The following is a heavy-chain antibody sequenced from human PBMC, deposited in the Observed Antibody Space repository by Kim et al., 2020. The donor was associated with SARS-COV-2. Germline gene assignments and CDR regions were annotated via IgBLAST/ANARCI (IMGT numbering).Heavy chain of an antibody. J-gene: IGHJ4*02. Sequence: SETLSLTCAVYGGSFGGFYWYWIRQPPGKGLEWIVETNPSGSTNYNPSLKSRVTVSVDTSKNQFSLTLSSVTAADTAVYYCARSRYTASPLGYWGQGTLV. CDR1: GGSFGGFY. CDR2: TNPSGST. CDR3: ARSRYTASPLGY. V-gene: IGHV4-34*01. D-gene: IGHD2-2*02.